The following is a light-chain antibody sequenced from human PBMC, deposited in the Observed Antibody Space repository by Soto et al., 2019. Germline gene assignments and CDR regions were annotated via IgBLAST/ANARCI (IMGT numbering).Light chain of an antibody. J-gene: IGKJ1*01. CDR2: AVS. CDR1: QSISSW. CDR3: QHSYGTPRT. Sequence: DIQMTQSPSTLPASLGDRATITCRASQSISSWLDWYQQKPGKAPKVLIYAVSSLQSGVPSRFSGSGSGTDFTLTITSLQPEDAATYYCQHSYGTPRTFGQGTKVDIK. V-gene: IGKV1-39*01.